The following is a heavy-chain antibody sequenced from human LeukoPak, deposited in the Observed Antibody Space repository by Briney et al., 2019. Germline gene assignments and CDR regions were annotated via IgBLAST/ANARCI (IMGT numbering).Heavy chain of an antibody. V-gene: IGHV3-7*01. D-gene: IGHD5-12*01. CDR3: AILVATSYGDFDY. Sequence: GGSLRLSCAASGFTFSSDWMSWVRPAPGEGRGWGTNIKQDRSKKYYVASVKARFTTSRDNAKNSLYLQMNSLRAEDTAVYYCAILVATSYGDFDYWGQGTLVTVSS. CDR1: GFTFSSDW. CDR2: IKQDRSKK. J-gene: IGHJ4*02.